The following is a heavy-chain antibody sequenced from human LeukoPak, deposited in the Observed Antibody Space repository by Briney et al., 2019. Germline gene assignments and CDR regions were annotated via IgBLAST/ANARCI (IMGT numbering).Heavy chain of an antibody. Sequence: SETLSLTCTASNDSISSYYWSWLRQPAGKGLEWIGRIYTSGSINYNPSLKSRVTVSVDTSKKQFTLKLSSVTAADTAVYYCARGFTMVRGPYGWFDPWGQGALVTVSS. D-gene: IGHD3-10*01. J-gene: IGHJ5*02. CDR1: NDSISSYY. V-gene: IGHV4-4*07. CDR2: IYTSGSI. CDR3: ARGFTMVRGPYGWFDP.